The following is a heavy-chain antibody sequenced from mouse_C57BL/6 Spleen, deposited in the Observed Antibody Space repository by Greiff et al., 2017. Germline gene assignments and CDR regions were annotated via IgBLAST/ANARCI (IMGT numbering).Heavy chain of an antibody. CDR1: GYTFTDYY. V-gene: IGHV1-26*01. Sequence: EVQLQQSGPELVKPGASVKISCKASGYTFTDYYMNWVKQSHGQRLECLGDINPNNCGTSYNQKFKGKATLTVDTSSSTAYMERRRLTSEDSAVYYCERWLYAYAMDYWGQGTSVTVSS. J-gene: IGHJ4*01. CDR2: INPNNCGT. D-gene: IGHD1-1*01. CDR3: ERWLYAYAMDY.